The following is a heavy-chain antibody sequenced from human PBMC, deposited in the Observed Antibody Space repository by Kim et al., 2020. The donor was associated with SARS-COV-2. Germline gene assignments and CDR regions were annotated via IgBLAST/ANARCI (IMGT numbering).Heavy chain of an antibody. D-gene: IGHD3-3*01. J-gene: IGHJ5*02. CDR2: NT. CDR3: ARLDFNWFDP. Sequence: NTNYNPPLKRRVPISVDTSKNQFSLKVTSVTAADTAVYYWARLDFNWFDPWGQGTLVTVSS. V-gene: IGHV4-59*01.